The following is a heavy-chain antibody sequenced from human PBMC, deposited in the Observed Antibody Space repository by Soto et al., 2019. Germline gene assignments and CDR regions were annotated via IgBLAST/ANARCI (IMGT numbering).Heavy chain of an antibody. CDR2: INHSGST. CDR1: GGSFSGYY. V-gene: IGHV4-34*01. J-gene: IGHJ4*02. Sequence: SLTCAVYGGSFSGYYWSWIRQPPGKGLEWIGEINHSGSTNYNPSLKSRVTISVDASKNQFSLKLSSVTAADTAVYYCARANYYDSSGSKVAFDYWGQGTLVTVSS. CDR3: ARANYYDSSGSKVAFDY. D-gene: IGHD3-22*01.